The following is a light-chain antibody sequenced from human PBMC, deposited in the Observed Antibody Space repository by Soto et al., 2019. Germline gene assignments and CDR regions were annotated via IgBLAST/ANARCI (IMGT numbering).Light chain of an antibody. V-gene: IGKV3-11*02. CDR1: QSVGRY. Sequence: EMVLTQSPATLYLSPGDRATLSCRARQSVGRYLAWYQQRPGQAPRLLIYDSSNRVTGIPARFSGNGSGRDFTLTISSLEPEDFAVYYCQYHTDWPPYTFGQGTTLEI. J-gene: IGKJ2*01. CDR2: DSS. CDR3: QYHTDWPPYT.